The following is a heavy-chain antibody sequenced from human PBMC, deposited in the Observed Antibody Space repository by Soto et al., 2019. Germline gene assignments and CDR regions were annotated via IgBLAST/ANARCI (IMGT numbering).Heavy chain of an antibody. V-gene: IGHV3-7*03. J-gene: IGHJ4*02. CDR3: AREDSSGWYGPLGVDY. CDR2: IKQDGSEK. Sequence: EVQLLESGGGLVQPGGSLRLSCAASGFTFSSYWMSWVRQAPGKGLEWVANIKQDGSEKYYVDSVKGRFTISRDNAKNSLYLQMNSLRAEDTAVYYCAREDSSGWYGPLGVDYWGQGTLVTVSS. D-gene: IGHD6-19*01. CDR1: GFTFSSYW.